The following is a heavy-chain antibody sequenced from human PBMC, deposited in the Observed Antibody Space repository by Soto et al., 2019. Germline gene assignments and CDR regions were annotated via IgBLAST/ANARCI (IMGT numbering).Heavy chain of an antibody. Sequence: GGSLRLCCAASGFTFSSYGMHWVRQAPGKGLAWVAVIPYEARNNRYGDYVKGLFTISRDNSKTSLYLQIKSVRPEVTAVYYCAKDTLNRTYYYYNGMHVWGQGTTVTVSS. CDR2: IPYEARNN. CDR3: AKDTLNRTYYYYNGMHV. V-gene: IGHV3-30*18. J-gene: IGHJ6*02. CDR1: GFTFSSYG.